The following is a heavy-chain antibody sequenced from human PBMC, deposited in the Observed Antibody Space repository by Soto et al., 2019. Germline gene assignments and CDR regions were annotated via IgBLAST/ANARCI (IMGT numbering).Heavy chain of an antibody. D-gene: IGHD2-15*01. J-gene: IGHJ6*02. CDR3: ARDGVAIGYCSGGSCYDVYGMDV. CDR1: GYTFTSYG. CDR2: ISAYNGNT. Sequence: GASVKVSCKASGYTFTSYGISWVRQAPGQGLEWMGWISAYNGNTNYAQKLQGRVTMTTDTSTSTAYMELRSLRSDDTAVYYCARDGVAIGYCSGGSCYDVYGMDVWGQGTTVTVS. V-gene: IGHV1-18*01.